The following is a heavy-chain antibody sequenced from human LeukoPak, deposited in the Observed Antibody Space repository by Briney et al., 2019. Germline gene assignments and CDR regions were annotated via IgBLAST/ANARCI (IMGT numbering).Heavy chain of an antibody. Sequence: PGGSLRLSCAASGFTFSSHWMSWVRQAPGKGLEWVANINQDGSEKHYVDSVKGRFTISRDNAKNLLYLEMSSLRAEDTAVYYCAGDHVAPGLIFDYWGQGTLVTVSS. CDR1: GFTFSSHW. D-gene: IGHD3-16*01. J-gene: IGHJ4*02. CDR2: INQDGSEK. CDR3: AGDHVAPGLIFDY. V-gene: IGHV3-7*03.